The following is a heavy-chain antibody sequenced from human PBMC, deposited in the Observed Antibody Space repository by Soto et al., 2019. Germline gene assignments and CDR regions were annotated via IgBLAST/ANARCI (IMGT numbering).Heavy chain of an antibody. CDR1: GFTVSNNY. CDR3: ARRAGGGGY. J-gene: IGHJ4*02. CDR2: IYSGGYT. V-gene: IGHV3-53*01. Sequence: EVQLVESGGGLIQPGGSLRLSCAVSGFTVSNNYMSWVRQAPGKGLEGVSVIYSGGYTAYGDSVKGRFTISRDNSKNTLNLQQKRRGSAAPAVFYCARRAGGGGYWGQGTLVTVSS. D-gene: IGHD3-10*01.